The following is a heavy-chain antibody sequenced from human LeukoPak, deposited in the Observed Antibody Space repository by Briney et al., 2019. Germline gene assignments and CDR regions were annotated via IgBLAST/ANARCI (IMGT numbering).Heavy chain of an antibody. J-gene: IGHJ6*02. V-gene: IGHV3-48*04. CDR1: GFTFSGYD. CDR2: TSSSSSTI. CDR3: ARLRYYGMDV. Sequence: TGGSLRLSCAASGFTFSGYDMSWVRQAPGKGLERVSYTSSSSSTIYYADSVKSRFTISRDNAKNSLYLQMNSLRAEDTAVYYCARLRYYGMDVWGQGTTVTVSS.